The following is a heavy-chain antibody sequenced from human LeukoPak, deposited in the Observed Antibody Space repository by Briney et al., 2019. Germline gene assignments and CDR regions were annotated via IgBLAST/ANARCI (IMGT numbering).Heavy chain of an antibody. Sequence: SVKVSCKASGGTFSSYAISWVRQAPGQGLEWMGRIIPILGIANYAQKFQGRVTITADKSTSTAYMELSSLRSEDTAVYYCARFGSCCSFRCAGDYWGQGTLVTVSS. V-gene: IGHV1-69*04. CDR3: ARFGSCCSFRCAGDY. CDR2: IIPILGIA. D-gene: IGHD2-15*01. J-gene: IGHJ4*02. CDR1: GGTFSSYA.